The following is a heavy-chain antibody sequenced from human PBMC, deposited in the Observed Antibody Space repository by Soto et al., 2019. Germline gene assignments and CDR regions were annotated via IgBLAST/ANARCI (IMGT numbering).Heavy chain of an antibody. D-gene: IGHD4-17*01. V-gene: IGHV4-30-4*08. CDR1: GGSISSSDYY. J-gene: IGHJ4*02. Sequence: PSETLSLTCTVSGGSISSSDYYWSWFRQPPGKGLEWIGYIYYSGSTYYNPSLKSRVTISVDTSKNQFSLKLSSVTAADTAVYYCARGLRIDPYYFDYWGQGTLVTVSS. CDR2: IYYSGST. CDR3: ARGLRIDPYYFDY.